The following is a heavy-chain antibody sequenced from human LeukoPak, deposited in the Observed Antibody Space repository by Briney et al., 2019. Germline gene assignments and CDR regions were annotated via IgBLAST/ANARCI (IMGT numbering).Heavy chain of an antibody. V-gene: IGHV3-30-3*01. J-gene: IGHJ6*02. CDR1: GFTFSSYA. Sequence: PGGSLRLSCAASGFTFSSYAMHWVRQAPGKGLEWVAVISYDGSNKYYADSVKGRFTISRDNSKNTLYLQMNSLRAEDTAVYYCARDPGPFTIFGVVDYYYYGMDVWGQGTTVTVSS. D-gene: IGHD3-3*01. CDR3: ARDPGPFTIFGVVDYYYYGMDV. CDR2: ISYDGSNK.